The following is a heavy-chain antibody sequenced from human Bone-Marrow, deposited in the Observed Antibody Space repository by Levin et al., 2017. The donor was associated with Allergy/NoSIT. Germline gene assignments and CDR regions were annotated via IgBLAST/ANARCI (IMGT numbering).Heavy chain of an antibody. CDR3: ARQSIRGDFLDWFDP. D-gene: IGHD3-3*02. V-gene: IGHV3-7*01. Sequence: GGSLRLSCAASGFTFSSYWMSWVRQAPGKGLEWVANIKQDGSEKYYVDSVKGRFTISRDNAKNSLYLQMNSLRAEDTAVYYCARQSIRGDFLDWFDPWGQGTLVTVSS. CDR2: IKQDGSEK. CDR1: GFTFSSYW. J-gene: IGHJ5*02.